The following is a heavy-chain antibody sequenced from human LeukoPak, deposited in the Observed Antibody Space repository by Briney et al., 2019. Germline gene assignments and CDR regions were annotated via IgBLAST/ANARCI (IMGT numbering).Heavy chain of an antibody. CDR1: GGSLSSSGYY. D-gene: IGHD1-26*01. J-gene: IGHJ5*02. CDR3: ARHEYSGSYYGLSWFDP. Sequence: SDTVYLTGTVYGGSLSSSGYYWGWIRQPPGKGLEWIASIYYSGSTYYNPSLKSRITISVDTSKNQLSLKLSSLTAADTAVYYCARHEYSGSYYGLSWFDPWGQGTMVTVSS. V-gene: IGHV4-39*01. CDR2: IYYSGST.